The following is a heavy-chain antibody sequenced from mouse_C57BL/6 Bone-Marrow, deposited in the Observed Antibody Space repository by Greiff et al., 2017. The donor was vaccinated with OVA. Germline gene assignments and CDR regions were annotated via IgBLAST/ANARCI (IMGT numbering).Heavy chain of an antibody. J-gene: IGHJ4*01. CDR1: GFTFSDAW. CDR2: IRNKANNHAT. D-gene: IGHD4-1*01. V-gene: IGHV6-6*01. CDR3: TRGWDVGMDY. Sequence: EVKVEESGGGLVQPGGSMKLSCAASGFTFSDAWMAWVRQSPEKGLEWVAEIRNKANNHATYYAESVKGRFTISRDDSKSSVYLLMNSLRAEDTGIYYCTRGWDVGMDYWGQGTSVTVSS.